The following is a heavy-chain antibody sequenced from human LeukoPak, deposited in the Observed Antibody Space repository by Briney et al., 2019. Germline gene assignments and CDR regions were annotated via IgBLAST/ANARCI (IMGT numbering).Heavy chain of an antibody. Sequence: GASVKVSCKASDYTFSTYGMSWVRQAPGQGLEWMGWISTHNGNTKYAQKFQGRVSMTTDTSTSTAYMELRSLKSDDTAVYYCARAQLYVVRYFDYWGRGSLVTVSS. CDR2: ISTHNGNT. D-gene: IGHD2-21*01. J-gene: IGHJ4*02. CDR1: DYTFSTYG. CDR3: ARAQLYVVRYFDY. V-gene: IGHV1-18*04.